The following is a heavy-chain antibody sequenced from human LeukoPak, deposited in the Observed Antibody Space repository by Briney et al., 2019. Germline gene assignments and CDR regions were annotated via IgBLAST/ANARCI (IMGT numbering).Heavy chain of an antibody. CDR3: TYGGSYPLVHVC. D-gene: IGHD1-26*01. CDR2: IRSKANSYAA. CDR1: GFTFSGSA. Sequence: PGGSLRLSCAASGFTFSGSAMHWVRQASGKGLEWVGRIRSKANSYAAAYAASVKGRFTISRDDSKNTAYLQMNSLKTEDTAVYYCTYGGSYPLVHVCWGQGTLVTVSS. V-gene: IGHV3-73*01. J-gene: IGHJ4*02.